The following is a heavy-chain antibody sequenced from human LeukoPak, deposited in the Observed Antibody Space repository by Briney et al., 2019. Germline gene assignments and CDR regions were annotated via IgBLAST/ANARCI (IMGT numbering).Heavy chain of an antibody. CDR1: GFTFSSYW. CDR3: ARGLPFDP. CDR2: IWYDGSNK. Sequence: SGGSLRLSCAVSGFTFSSYWMTWVRQAPGKGLEWVAVIWYDGSNKYYADSVKGRFTISRDNSKNTLYLQMNSLRAEDTAVYYCARGLPFDPWGQGTLVTVSS. V-gene: IGHV3-33*08. J-gene: IGHJ5*02.